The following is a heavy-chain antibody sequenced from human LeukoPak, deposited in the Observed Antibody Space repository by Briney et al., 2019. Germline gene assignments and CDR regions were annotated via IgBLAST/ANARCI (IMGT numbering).Heavy chain of an antibody. D-gene: IGHD6-19*01. J-gene: IGHJ4*02. CDR2: IIPIFGTA. CDR1: GGTFISYA. CDR3: ARSYSSGWRLADY. Sequence: GASVKVSFKASGGTFISYAISWVRQAPGQGLEWMGGIIPIFGTANYAQKFQGRVTITADESTSTAYMELSSLRSEDTAVYYCARSYSSGWRLADYWGQGTLVTVSS. V-gene: IGHV1-69*13.